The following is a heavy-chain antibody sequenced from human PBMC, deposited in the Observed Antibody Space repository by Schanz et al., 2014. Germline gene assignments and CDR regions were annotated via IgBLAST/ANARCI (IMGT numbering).Heavy chain of an antibody. CDR1: GYTLSAYS. V-gene: IGHV1-69*09. CDR2: IIPILGIA. D-gene: IGHD3-10*01. J-gene: IGHJ4*02. CDR3: ARGRGFYDY. Sequence: QVQLVQSGAEVKKPGASVKVSCKASGYTLSAYSLHWVRQAPGQGLEWMGRIIPILGIANYAQKFQGRVSITADASTNTASMELSSLTSEDTAVHYCARGRGFYDYWGQGTLVTVSS.